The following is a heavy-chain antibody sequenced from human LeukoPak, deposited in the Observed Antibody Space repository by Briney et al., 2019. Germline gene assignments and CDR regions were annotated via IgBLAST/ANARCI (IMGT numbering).Heavy chain of an antibody. D-gene: IGHD2-2*01. V-gene: IGHV1-8*01. J-gene: IGHJ6*03. Sequence: ASVKVSCKASGYTFTSCDINWVRQATGQGLEWMGWMNPNSGNTGYAQKFQGRVTMTRNTSISTAYMELSSLRSEDTAVYYCARGPVSRYCSSTSCYYYYYMDVWGKGTTVTVSS. CDR3: ARGPVSRYCSSTSCYYYYYMDV. CDR1: GYTFTSCD. CDR2: MNPNSGNT.